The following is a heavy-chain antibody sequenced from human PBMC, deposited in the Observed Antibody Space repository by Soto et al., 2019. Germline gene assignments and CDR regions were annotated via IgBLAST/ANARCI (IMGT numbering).Heavy chain of an antibody. Sequence: PGGSLRLSCAASGFTFSSYSMNWVRQAPGKGLEWVASITGSTNYIYYTDSVEGRFIISRDNAKNSLYLQMNSLRAEDTAVYYCARDRSSGWYFGYYYYGMDVWGQGTTVTVSS. CDR2: ITGSTNYI. J-gene: IGHJ6*02. CDR3: ARDRSSGWYFGYYYYGMDV. D-gene: IGHD6-19*01. V-gene: IGHV3-21*06. CDR1: GFTFSSYS.